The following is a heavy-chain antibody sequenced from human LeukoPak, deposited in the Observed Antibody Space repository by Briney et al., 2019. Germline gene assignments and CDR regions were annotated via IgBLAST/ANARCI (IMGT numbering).Heavy chain of an antibody. Sequence: GGSLRLSCAASGFTFSSYGIHWVRQAPGKGLEWVAFIRYDGSNKYHADSVKGRFTISRDNSKNTVYLQMNSLRAEDTAVYYCARDYLRTTVTAPWYFDLWGRGTLVTVSS. CDR3: ARDYLRTTVTAPWYFDL. V-gene: IGHV3-30*02. CDR2: IRYDGSNK. D-gene: IGHD4-17*01. CDR1: GFTFSSYG. J-gene: IGHJ2*01.